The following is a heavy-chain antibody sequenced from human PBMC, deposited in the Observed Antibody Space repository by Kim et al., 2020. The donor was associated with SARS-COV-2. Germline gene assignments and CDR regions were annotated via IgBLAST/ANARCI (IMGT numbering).Heavy chain of an antibody. Sequence: GGSLRLSCAASGFTFSSYAMSWVRQAPGKGLEWVSAISGSGGSTYYADSVKGRFTISRDNSKNTLYLQMNILRAEDTAVYYCAKGGRYSSSAHFDYWGQGTLVTVSS. CDR1: GFTFSSYA. CDR3: AKGGRYSSSAHFDY. D-gene: IGHD6-6*01. J-gene: IGHJ4*02. CDR2: ISGSGGST. V-gene: IGHV3-23*01.